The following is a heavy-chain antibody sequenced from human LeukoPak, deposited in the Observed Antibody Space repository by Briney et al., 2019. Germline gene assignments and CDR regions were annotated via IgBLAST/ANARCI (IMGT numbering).Heavy chain of an antibody. D-gene: IGHD3-10*01. V-gene: IGHV1-2*02. CDR2: INPNSGGT. CDR3: ARDGRGSGSYYNICLY. CDR1: GYTFTGYY. Sequence: ASVKVSCKASGYTFTGYYMHWVRQAPGQGLEWMGWINPNSGGTNYAQKFQGRVTMTRDTSTSTVYMELSSLRSEDTAVYYCARDGRGSGSYYNICLYWGQGTLVTVSS. J-gene: IGHJ4*01.